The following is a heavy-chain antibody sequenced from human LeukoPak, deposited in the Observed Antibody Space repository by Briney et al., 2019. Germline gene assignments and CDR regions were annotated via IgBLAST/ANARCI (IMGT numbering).Heavy chain of an antibody. CDR3: ARESRVGGDAFDI. CDR1: GFTFSSYS. CDR2: ISSSSSYI. V-gene: IGHV3-21*01. J-gene: IGHJ3*02. Sequence: PGGSPRLSCAASGFTFSSYSMNWVRQAPGKGLEWVSSISSSSSYIYYADSVKGRFTISRDNAKNSLYLQMNSLRAEDTAVYYCARESRVGGDAFDIWGQGTMVTVSS. D-gene: IGHD1-26*01.